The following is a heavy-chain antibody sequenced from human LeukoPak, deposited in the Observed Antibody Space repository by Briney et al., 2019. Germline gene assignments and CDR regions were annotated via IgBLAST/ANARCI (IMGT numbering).Heavy chain of an antibody. CDR3: ARGDSSGWYMRWFDH. V-gene: IGHV1-69*05. CDR2: IIPIFGTA. Sequence: ASVKVSCKASGGTFISYAISWVRQAPGRGLEWMGRIIPIFGTANYAQKFQGRVTITTDESTSTAYMELSSLRSEDTAVYYCARGDSSGWYMRWFDHWGQGTLVTVSS. J-gene: IGHJ5*02. D-gene: IGHD6-19*01. CDR1: GGTFISYA.